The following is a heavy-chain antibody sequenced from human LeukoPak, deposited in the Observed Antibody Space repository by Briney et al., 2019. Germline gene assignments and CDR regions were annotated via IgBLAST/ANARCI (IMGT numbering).Heavy chain of an antibody. CDR2: LRGDGET. Sequence: PGGSLRLSCAASGFPFSTYAMSWVRQAPAGGLEWVSSLRGDGETFYADSVKGRFTLSRDHSRNTVYLQMNNLRVEDTAVYFCAKASWVSSADAVLWGQGTLATVSS. D-gene: IGHD3-16*01. CDR3: AKASWVSSADAVL. CDR1: GFPFSTYA. J-gene: IGHJ4*02. V-gene: IGHV3-23*01.